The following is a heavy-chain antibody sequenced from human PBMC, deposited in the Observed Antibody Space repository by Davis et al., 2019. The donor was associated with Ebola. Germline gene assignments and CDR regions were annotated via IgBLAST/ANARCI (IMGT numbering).Heavy chain of an antibody. CDR1: GFTFSSYA. J-gene: IGHJ6*02. D-gene: IGHD4-23*01. Sequence: GESLKISCAASGFTFSSYAMSWVRQAPGKGLEWVSAISGSGGSTYYADSVKGRFTISRENSKNSLYLQMNSLRTEDTALYYCAKDVDYGGYYYYYGMDVWGQGTTVTVSS. V-gene: IGHV3-23*01. CDR2: ISGSGGST. CDR3: AKDVDYGGYYYYYGMDV.